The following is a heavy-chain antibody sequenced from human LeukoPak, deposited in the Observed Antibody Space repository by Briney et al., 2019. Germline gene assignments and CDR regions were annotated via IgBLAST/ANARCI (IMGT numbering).Heavy chain of an antibody. V-gene: IGHV4-59*01. D-gene: IGHD2-2*01. Sequence: SETLSLTCTVSGGSISSYYWTWIRQPPWKGLEWIGYISCGTTNYNPSLKSRVTISIDTSKNQFSLKLSSVTAADTAVYYCARDPLLTIVVVPAAKQFRPGTLDYWGQGTLVTVSS. J-gene: IGHJ4*02. CDR1: GGSISSYY. CDR2: ISCGTT. CDR3: ARDPLLTIVVVPAAKQFRPGTLDY.